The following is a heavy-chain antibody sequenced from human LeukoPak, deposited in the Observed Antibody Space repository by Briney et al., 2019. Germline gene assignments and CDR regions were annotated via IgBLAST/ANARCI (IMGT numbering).Heavy chain of an antibody. CDR2: IHISGST. CDR3: ARADRSGYFGNVVAFDI. V-gene: IGHV4-61*02. J-gene: IGHJ3*02. D-gene: IGHD3-22*01. Sequence: SETLSLTCTVSGGPINSGSYSWTWIRQPAGKGLEWIGRIHISGSTHYTPSLKGRVTISVDTSKNQFSLKLSSVTAADTAVYYCARADRSGYFGNVVAFDIWGQGTMVTVSS. CDR1: GGPINSGSYS.